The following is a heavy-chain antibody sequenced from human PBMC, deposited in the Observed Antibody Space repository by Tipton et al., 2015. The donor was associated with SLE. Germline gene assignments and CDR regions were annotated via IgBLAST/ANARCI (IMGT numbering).Heavy chain of an antibody. Sequence: SLRLSCAASGFTFSNYAMSWVRQAPGKGLEWVSAITGSGDRTYDIDSVKGRFTISRDNSKNSLYLQMNGLRAEDTAVYYCARSPVDYWNGYSAWGQGTLVAVSS. D-gene: IGHD3-3*01. CDR1: GFTFSNYA. CDR2: ITGSGDRT. V-gene: IGHV3-23*01. CDR3: ARSPVDYWNGYSA. J-gene: IGHJ4*02.